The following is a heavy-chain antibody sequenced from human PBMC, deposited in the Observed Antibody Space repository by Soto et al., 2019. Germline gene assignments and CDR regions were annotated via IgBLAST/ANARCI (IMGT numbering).Heavy chain of an antibody. CDR2: IFANGHT. Sequence: TLSLTCIVSGGSISEKYWNWVRQPPGKGLEWIGLIFANGHTDYNPSLKSRVTMSVDASKNQFSLRLTSMTAADTAVYYCVASLAASGLNWLDPWGRGTLVTVSS. D-gene: IGHD6-13*01. CDR1: GGSISEKY. CDR3: VASLAASGLNWLDP. J-gene: IGHJ5*02. V-gene: IGHV4-4*07.